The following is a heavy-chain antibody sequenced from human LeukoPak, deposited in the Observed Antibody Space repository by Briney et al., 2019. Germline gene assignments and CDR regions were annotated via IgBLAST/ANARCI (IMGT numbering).Heavy chain of an antibody. V-gene: IGHV3-66*01. J-gene: IGHJ5*02. Sequence: GGSLRLSCAASGFTVSSNYMSWVRQAPGKGLEWISYISASGTIIHYADSVKGRFTISRDNSKNTLYLQMNSLRAEDTAVYYCARDLYGSGSYNNWFDPWGQGTLVTVSS. CDR2: ISASGTII. CDR3: ARDLYGSGSYNNWFDP. CDR1: GFTVSSNY. D-gene: IGHD3-10*01.